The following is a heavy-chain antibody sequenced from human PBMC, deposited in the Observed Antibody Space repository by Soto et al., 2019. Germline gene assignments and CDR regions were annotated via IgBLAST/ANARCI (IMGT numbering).Heavy chain of an antibody. CDR1: GFTFSSYG. Sequence: GGSLRLSCAASGFTFSSYGMHWVRQAPGKGLEWVAVISYDGSNKYYADSVKGRFTISRDNSKNTLYLQMNSLRAEDTAVYYCAKDTPDSDYDFWSGYYPRYYYYGMDVWGQGTTVTVSS. V-gene: IGHV3-30*18. J-gene: IGHJ6*02. D-gene: IGHD3-3*01. CDR2: ISYDGSNK. CDR3: AKDTPDSDYDFWSGYYPRYYYYGMDV.